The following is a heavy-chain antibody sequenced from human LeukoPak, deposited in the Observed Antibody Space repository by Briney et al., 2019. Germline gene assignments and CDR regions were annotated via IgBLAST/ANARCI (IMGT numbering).Heavy chain of an antibody. D-gene: IGHD3-3*01. CDR3: ARGSGYQPPANYGMDV. CDR1: GLTFSSYA. J-gene: IGHJ6*02. Sequence: PGGSLRLSCAASGLTFSSYAMHWVRQAPGKGLEWVAVISYDGSNKYYADSVKGRFTISRDNSKNTLYLQMNSLRAEDTAVYYCARGSGYQPPANYGMDVWGQGTTVTVSS. CDR2: ISYDGSNK. V-gene: IGHV3-30-3*01.